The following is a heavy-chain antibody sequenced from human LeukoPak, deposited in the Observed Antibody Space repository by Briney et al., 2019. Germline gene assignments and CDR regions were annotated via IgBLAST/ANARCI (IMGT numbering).Heavy chain of an antibody. CDR1: GGSISSNN. CDR2: ISSSSSYI. Sequence: PSETLSLTCAVSGGSISSNNWWSWVRPAPGKGLEWVSSISSSSSYIYYADSVKGRFTISRDNAKNSLYLQMNSLRAEDTAVYYCARDTPRRSFDYWGQGTLVTVSS. J-gene: IGHJ4*02. CDR3: ARDTPRRSFDY. D-gene: IGHD2-15*01. V-gene: IGHV3-21*01.